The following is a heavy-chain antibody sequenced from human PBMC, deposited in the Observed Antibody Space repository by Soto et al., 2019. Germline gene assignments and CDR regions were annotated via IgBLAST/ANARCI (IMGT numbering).Heavy chain of an antibody. CDR3: ARDGEWELLHGMDV. V-gene: IGHV1-18*01. CDR1: RYTFTSYG. J-gene: IGHJ6*02. Sequence: ASVKASWKASRYTFTSYGICWVRQSPGQGLEWMGWISAYNGNTNYAQKLQGRVTMTTDTSTSTAYMELRSLRSDDTAVYYCARDGEWELLHGMDVWGQGTTVTVSS. D-gene: IGHD1-26*01. CDR2: ISAYNGNT.